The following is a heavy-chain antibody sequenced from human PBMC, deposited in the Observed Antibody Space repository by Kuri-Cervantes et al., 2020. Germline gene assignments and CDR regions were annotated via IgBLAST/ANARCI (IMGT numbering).Heavy chain of an antibody. V-gene: IGHV4-59*01. CDR2: IYYSGST. D-gene: IGHD7-27*01. CDR1: GGSISSYY. Sequence: SETLSLTCTVSGGSISSYYWSWIRQPPGKGLEWIGYIYYSGSTNYNPSLKSRVTISVDTSKNQFSLKLSSVTAADTAVYYCARQLLPSGVMDVWGQGTTVTVSS. J-gene: IGHJ6*02. CDR3: ARQLLPSGVMDV.